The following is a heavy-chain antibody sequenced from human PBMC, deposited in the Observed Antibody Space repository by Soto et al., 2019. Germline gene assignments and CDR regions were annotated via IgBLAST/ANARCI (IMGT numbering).Heavy chain of an antibody. V-gene: IGHV1-18*01. Sequence: GASVKVSCKASGYTFTSYGISWVRQAPGQGLEWMGWISAYNGNTNYAQKLQGRVTMTTDTSASTAYMELRSLRSDDTAVYYCARDSTYYDFWSGPPDDYWGQGTLVTVSS. CDR2: ISAYNGNT. J-gene: IGHJ4*02. CDR1: GYTFTSYG. CDR3: ARDSTYYDFWSGPPDDY. D-gene: IGHD3-3*01.